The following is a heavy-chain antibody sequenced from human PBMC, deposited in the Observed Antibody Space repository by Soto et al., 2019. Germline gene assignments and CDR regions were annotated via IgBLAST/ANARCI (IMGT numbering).Heavy chain of an antibody. CDR2: IIPIFGTA. Sequence: GASVKVSCKASGGTFSSYAISWVRQAPGQGLEWMGGIIPIFGTANYAQKFQGRVTITADKSTSTAYMELSSLRSEDTAVYYCARVRSGSPRPAFDIWGQGTMVTVSS. CDR1: GGTFSSYA. V-gene: IGHV1-69*06. D-gene: IGHD1-26*01. CDR3: ARVRSGSPRPAFDI. J-gene: IGHJ3*02.